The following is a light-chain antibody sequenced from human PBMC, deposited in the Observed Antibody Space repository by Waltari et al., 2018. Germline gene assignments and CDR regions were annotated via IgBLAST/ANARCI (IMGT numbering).Light chain of an antibody. CDR3: QQSYSTPFT. J-gene: IGKJ3*01. Sequence: DIQMTKSPSSLSASVGDRFPITCLASQSISSYLHWYQQKPGKAPKLLIYAASSLQSGVPSRFSGSGSGTDFTLTISSLQPEDFATYYCQQSYSTPFTFGPGTKVDIK. CDR2: AAS. V-gene: IGKV1-39*01. CDR1: QSISSY.